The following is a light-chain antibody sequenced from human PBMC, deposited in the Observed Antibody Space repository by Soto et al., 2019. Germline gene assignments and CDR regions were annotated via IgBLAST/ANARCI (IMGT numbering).Light chain of an antibody. V-gene: IGKV3-15*01. CDR2: DAS. Sequence: EIVMTQSPATLSVSLGERATLSCRASRSVRRNLAWYQQRPGRAPRLLIYDASTRATDIPARFSGSGSGTEFTLTISSLQSEDSAIYYCQQYNNWPLYTFGQGTKLEIK. CDR3: QQYNNWPLYT. J-gene: IGKJ2*01. CDR1: RSVRRN.